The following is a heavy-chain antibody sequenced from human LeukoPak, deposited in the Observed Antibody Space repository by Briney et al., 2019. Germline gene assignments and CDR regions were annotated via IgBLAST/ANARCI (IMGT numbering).Heavy chain of an antibody. D-gene: IGHD2-15*01. J-gene: IGHJ3*02. CDR2: IWYDGSNK. CDR3: AKGRLAATLMGFDAFDI. V-gene: IGHV3-33*06. Sequence: GRSLRLSCAASGFTSSSYGMHWVSQAPGKGLEWVAVIWYDGSNKYYADSVKGRFTISRDNSKNTLYLQMNSLRAEDTAVYYCAKGRLAATLMGFDAFDIWGQGTMLTVSS. CDR1: GFTSSSYG.